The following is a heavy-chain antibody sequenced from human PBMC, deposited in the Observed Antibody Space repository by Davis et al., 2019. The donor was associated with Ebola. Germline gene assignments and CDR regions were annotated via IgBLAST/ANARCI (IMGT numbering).Heavy chain of an antibody. V-gene: IGHV3-30*02. CDR3: VKDPGRGGIRDY. J-gene: IGHJ4*02. D-gene: IGHD3-10*01. CDR1: GFTFVNYG. Sequence: GGSLRLSCTASGFTFVNYGFHWVRQAPGRGLEWVTFIWSDGNNKYLDSVKGRFTISRDNSKNTVYLQMNSLRTEDTAVYYCVKDPGRGGIRDYWGQGTLVSVSS. CDR2: IWSDGNNK.